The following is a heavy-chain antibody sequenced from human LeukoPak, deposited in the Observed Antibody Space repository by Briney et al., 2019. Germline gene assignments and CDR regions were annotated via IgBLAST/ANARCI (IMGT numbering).Heavy chain of an antibody. J-gene: IGHJ4*02. V-gene: IGHV4-39*01. CDR2: IYYSGST. Sequence: SETLSLTCTVSGGSISSSSYYWGWIRQPPGKGLEWIGSIYYSGSTYYNPSLKSRVTISVDTSKNQFSLKLSSVTAADTAVYYCARHRGWELLAIDYWGQGTLVTVSS. D-gene: IGHD1-26*01. CDR1: GGSISSSSYY. CDR3: ARHRGWELLAIDY.